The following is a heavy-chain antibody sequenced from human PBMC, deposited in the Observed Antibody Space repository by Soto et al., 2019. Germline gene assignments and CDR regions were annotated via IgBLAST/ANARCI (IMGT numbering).Heavy chain of an antibody. CDR2: IWYDGSNK. J-gene: IGHJ6*02. V-gene: IGHV3-33*01. CDR3: ARDHRAVAAPADYGMDV. D-gene: IGHD6-19*01. Sequence: PGGSLRLSCAASGFTFSSYGMHWVRQAPGKGLEWVAVIWYDGSNKYYADSVKGRFTISRDNSKNTLYLQMNSLRAEDTAVYYCARDHRAVAAPADYGMDVWGQGTTVTVSS. CDR1: GFTFSSYG.